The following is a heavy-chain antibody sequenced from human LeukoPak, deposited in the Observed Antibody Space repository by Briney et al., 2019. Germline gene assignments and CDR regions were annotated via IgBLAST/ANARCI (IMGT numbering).Heavy chain of an antibody. D-gene: IGHD6-13*01. CDR1: RYTFTGHY. CDR3: ARDRVPSYSSTFKGYYLHYGLDV. Sequence: ASVKVSCKASRYTFTGHYIHWVRQAPGQGLEWMGGIHPNNGGTSYAQKFQGRVSVTRDTSISTAYMELSRLRSDDTALYYCARDRVPSYSSTFKGYYLHYGLDVWGQGTTVTVSS. CDR2: IHPNNGGT. J-gene: IGHJ6*02. V-gene: IGHV1-2*02.